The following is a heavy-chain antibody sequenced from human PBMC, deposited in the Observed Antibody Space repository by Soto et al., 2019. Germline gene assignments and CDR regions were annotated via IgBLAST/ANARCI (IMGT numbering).Heavy chain of an antibody. CDR1: GESISRSSYY. CDR2: IYYSGRT. Sequence: PSETLSLTCIVSGESISRSSYYWGWIRQPPGKGLEWIGSIYYSGRTYYNPSFKSRFTISIDTSKNQFSLKLSSVTATDTAVYYCARQRTTVVTQAYFDHWGQGALVTVS. J-gene: IGHJ4*02. V-gene: IGHV4-39*01. D-gene: IGHD2-21*02. CDR3: ARQRTTVVTQAYFDH.